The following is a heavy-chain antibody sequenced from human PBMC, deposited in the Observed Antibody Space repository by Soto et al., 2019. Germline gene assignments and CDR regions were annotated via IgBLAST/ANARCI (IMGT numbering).Heavy chain of an antibody. CDR2: IHYSGTT. V-gene: IGHV4-59*01. Sequence: SETLSLTCTVSGGSMRNYFWTWIRQPPGKGLEWFGYIHYSGTTSFFPSYNPSLRSRVTISEDTSKNQFSLKLLSVTTADTAVYFCAAGEASSRNLAPYYLDFWGQGTLVTVSS. J-gene: IGHJ4*02. D-gene: IGHD6-13*01. CDR3: AAGEASSRNLAPYYLDF. CDR1: GGSMRNYF.